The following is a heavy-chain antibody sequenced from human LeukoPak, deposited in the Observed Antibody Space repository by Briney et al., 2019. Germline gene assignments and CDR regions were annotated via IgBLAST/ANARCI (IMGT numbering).Heavy chain of an antibody. J-gene: IGHJ3*02. Sequence: GGSLRLSCAASGFTFSDYYMSWIRQAPGKGLEWVSYISSSGSTIYYADSVKGRFTISRDNAKNSLYLQMNSLRAEDTAVYYCARDWARITIFSSATVPGLDAFDIWGQGTMVTVSS. D-gene: IGHD3-9*01. CDR1: GFTFSDYY. CDR2: ISSSGSTI. CDR3: ARDWARITIFSSATVPGLDAFDI. V-gene: IGHV3-11*04.